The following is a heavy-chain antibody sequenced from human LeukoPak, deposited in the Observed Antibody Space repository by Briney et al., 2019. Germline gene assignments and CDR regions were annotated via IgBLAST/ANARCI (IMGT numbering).Heavy chain of an antibody. Sequence: ASVKVSCKASGYTFTGYYMHWVRQAPGQGLEWMGWINPNSGGTNYAQKFQGRVTMTRDTSISTAYMELSRLRSDDTAVYYCATDSAYGDYVPFDYWGQGTLVTVSS. CDR3: ATDSAYGDYVPFDY. CDR1: GYTFTGYY. V-gene: IGHV1-2*02. D-gene: IGHD4-17*01. J-gene: IGHJ4*02. CDR2: INPNSGGT.